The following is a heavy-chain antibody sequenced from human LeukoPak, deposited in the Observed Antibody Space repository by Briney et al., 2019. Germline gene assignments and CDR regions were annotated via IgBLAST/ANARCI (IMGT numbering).Heavy chain of an antibody. CDR1: GLTFNTYS. J-gene: IGHJ4*01. CDR2: IYNSGAKI. CDR3: AKDVAPDSGWDLDY. V-gene: IGHV3-23*01. Sequence: GGSLRLSCAVSGLTFNTYSMTWVRQGPGKGLEWVASIYNSGAKIFYADSVKGRFTISRDNSKNMLYLQMNSLRVEDTAVYYCAKDVAPDSGWDLDYWGHGPLVTVSS. D-gene: IGHD6-19*01.